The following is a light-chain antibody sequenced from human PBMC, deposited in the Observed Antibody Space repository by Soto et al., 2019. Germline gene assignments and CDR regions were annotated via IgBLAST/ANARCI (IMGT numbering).Light chain of an antibody. J-gene: IGKJ1*01. CDR1: QTVSSN. V-gene: IGKV3-15*01. CDR2: DAS. CDR3: QQYNNWPRT. Sequence: EIVMTQSPATLSVSQGERGTLSCRASQTVSSNLAWYQQKPGQAPRLLIYDASTRATGIPVRFSGSGSGTEFTLTISSLQSEDFAVYYCQQYNNWPRTFGQGTKVDIK.